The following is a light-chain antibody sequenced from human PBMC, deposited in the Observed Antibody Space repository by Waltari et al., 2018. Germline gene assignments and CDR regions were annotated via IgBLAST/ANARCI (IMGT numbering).Light chain of an antibody. CDR3: QVWDSNTAV. Sequence: SYELTQPLPVSVALGQTARMTWGGNNIGSKNVHWYQQKPGQAPVLVIYRDSNRPSGIPERFSGSNSGNTATLTISRAQAGDEADFYCQVWDSNTAVFGGGTKLTVL. V-gene: IGLV3-9*01. J-gene: IGLJ2*01. CDR1: NIGSKN. CDR2: RDS.